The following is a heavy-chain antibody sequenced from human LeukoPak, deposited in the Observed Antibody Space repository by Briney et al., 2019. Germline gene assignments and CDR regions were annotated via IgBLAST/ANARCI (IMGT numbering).Heavy chain of an antibody. V-gene: IGHV3-48*03. CDR2: ISSSGSTI. J-gene: IGHJ4*02. Sequence: PGGSLRLSCAASGFTFSSYEMNWVRQAPGKGLEWVSYISSSGSTIYYADSVKGRFTISRDNAKNSLYLQMNSLRAEDTAVYYCARGLCSSTSCSPGAPPADYWGQGTLVTVSS. CDR1: GFTFSSYE. CDR3: ARGLCSSTSCSPGAPPADY. D-gene: IGHD2-2*01.